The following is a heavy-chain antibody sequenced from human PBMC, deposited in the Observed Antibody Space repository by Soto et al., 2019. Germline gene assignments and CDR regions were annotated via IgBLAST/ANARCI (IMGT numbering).Heavy chain of an antibody. CDR3: AEAVVVTAHDAFDI. D-gene: IGHD2-21*02. CDR2: IIPIFGTA. J-gene: IGHJ3*02. CDR1: GCTFSSYA. Sequence: ASVKVSCKASGCTFSSYAISCVRQAPGQGLEWMGGIIPIFGTANYAQKFQGRVTITADKSTSTAYMELSSLRSEDTAVYYCAEAVVVTAHDAFDIWGQGTMVTVSS. V-gene: IGHV1-69*06.